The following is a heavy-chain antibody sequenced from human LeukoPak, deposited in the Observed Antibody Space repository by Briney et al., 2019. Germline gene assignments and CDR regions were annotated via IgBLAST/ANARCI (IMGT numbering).Heavy chain of an antibody. V-gene: IGHV4-39*07. Sequence: SETLSLTCTVSGGSISSTTYYWVWIRQPPGKGLDWMGSINYSGSTYYNPSLKSRVTISVDTSKNQFSLKLSSVTAADTAVYYCARVPSHFDYWGQGTLVTVSS. CDR1: GGSISSTTYY. CDR2: INYSGST. J-gene: IGHJ4*02. CDR3: ARVPSHFDY.